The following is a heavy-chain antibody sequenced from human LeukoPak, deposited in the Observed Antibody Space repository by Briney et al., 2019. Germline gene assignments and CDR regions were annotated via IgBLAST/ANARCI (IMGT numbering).Heavy chain of an antibody. CDR1: GGSISSYY. CDR2: IYYTGST. CDR3: ARTRRGYTYGFPSRELLKAFDI. J-gene: IGHJ3*02. Sequence: SETLSLTCTVSGGSISSYYWSWIRQPPGKGLKWIGYIYYTGSTKYKSSLKSRVTMSLDTSKKQLSLNLTSVTAADTGVYFCARTRRGYTYGFPSRELLKAFDIWGQGTMVPVSS. V-gene: IGHV4-59*01. D-gene: IGHD5-18*01.